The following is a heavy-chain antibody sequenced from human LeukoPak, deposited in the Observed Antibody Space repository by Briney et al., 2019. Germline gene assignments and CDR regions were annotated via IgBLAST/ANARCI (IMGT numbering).Heavy chain of an antibody. CDR3: AKGFNIYSYGRYYGMDV. CDR1: GFTFGSYA. V-gene: IGHV3-23*01. D-gene: IGHD5-18*01. CDR2: ISGSGGST. Sequence: GRSLRLSCAASGFTFGSYAMSWVRQAPGKGLEWVSAISGSGGSTYYADSVKGRFTISRDNSKNTLYLQMNSLRAEDTAVYYCAKGFNIYSYGRYYGMDVWGQGTTVTVSS. J-gene: IGHJ6*02.